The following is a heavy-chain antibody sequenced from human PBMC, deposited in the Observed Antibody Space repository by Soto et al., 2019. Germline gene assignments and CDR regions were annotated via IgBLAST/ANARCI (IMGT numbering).Heavy chain of an antibody. CDR2: IWYDGSNK. J-gene: IGHJ6*02. CDR1: GFTFSSYG. D-gene: IGHD2-15*01. Sequence: QVQLVESGGGVVQPGRSLRLSCAASGFTFSSYGMHWVRQAPGKGLEWVAVIWYDGSNKYYADSVKGRFTISRDNSKNTLYLQMNSLRAEDTAVYYCAREGCSGGSCYPRYYYYGMDVWGQGTTVTVSS. V-gene: IGHV3-33*01. CDR3: AREGCSGGSCYPRYYYYGMDV.